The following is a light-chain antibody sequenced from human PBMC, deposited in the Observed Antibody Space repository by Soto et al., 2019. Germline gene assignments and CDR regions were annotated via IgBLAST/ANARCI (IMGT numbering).Light chain of an antibody. CDR3: QSYDIPLSGPVV. Sequence: QSVLTQSPSVSGAPGQRVTISCTGNNSNIGAGYDVHWYQQLPGAAPRLLIYGNTNRPSGVPDRFSGSKSGTSASLAITGLQAEDEADYYCQSYDIPLSGPVVFGGGTKLTVL. CDR2: GNT. CDR1: NSNIGAGYD. V-gene: IGLV1-40*01. J-gene: IGLJ2*01.